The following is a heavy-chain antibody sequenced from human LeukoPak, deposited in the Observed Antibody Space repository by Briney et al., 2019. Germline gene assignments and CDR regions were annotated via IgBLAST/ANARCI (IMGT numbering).Heavy chain of an antibody. CDR2: ISSSSSYI. Sequence: GGSLRLSXAASGFTFSSYSMNWVRQAPGKGLGWVSSISSSSSYIYYADSVKGRFTISRDNAKNSLYLQMNSLRAEDTAVYYCARSSIRSGSYRFLYFDYWGQGTLVTVSS. J-gene: IGHJ4*02. V-gene: IGHV3-21*01. D-gene: IGHD1-26*01. CDR3: ARSSIRSGSYRFLYFDY. CDR1: GFTFSSYS.